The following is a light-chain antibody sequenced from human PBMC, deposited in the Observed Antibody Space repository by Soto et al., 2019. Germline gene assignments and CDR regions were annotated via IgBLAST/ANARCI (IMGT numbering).Light chain of an antibody. J-gene: IGLJ1*01. Sequence: QSALTQPASVSGSPGHSITISCTGTSSDVGGYNYVSWYQQHPGKAPKLMIYEVSNRPSGVSNRFSGSKSGNTASLTISGLQAEDEADYYCSSYTSSSTEVFGTGTKVTVL. CDR1: SSDVGGYNY. CDR3: SSYTSSSTEV. V-gene: IGLV2-14*01. CDR2: EVS.